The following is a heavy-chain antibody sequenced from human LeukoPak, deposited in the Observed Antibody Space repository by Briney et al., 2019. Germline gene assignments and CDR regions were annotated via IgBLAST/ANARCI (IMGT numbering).Heavy chain of an antibody. D-gene: IGHD3-9*01. Sequence: PSETLSLTCTVSGGSISSSSYYWGWIRQPPGKGLEWIGSIYYSGSTYYNPSLKSRVTISVDTSKNQFSLKLSSVTAADTAVYYCASINRLVIIDKNPAGYWGQGTLVTVSS. CDR3: ASINRLVIIDKNPAGY. V-gene: IGHV4-39*07. CDR2: IYYSGST. CDR1: GGSISSSSYY. J-gene: IGHJ4*02.